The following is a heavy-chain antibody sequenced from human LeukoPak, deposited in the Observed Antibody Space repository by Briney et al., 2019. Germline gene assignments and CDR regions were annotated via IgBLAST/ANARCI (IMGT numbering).Heavy chain of an antibody. V-gene: IGHV1-18*01. CDR2: ISAYNGNT. Sequence: GASVKLSCKASGYTFTSYGISWVRQAPGQGLEWMGWISAYNGNTNYAQKLQGRVTMTTDTSTSTAYMELRSLRSDDTAVYYCARVLRHYYGSGSYYRHFDYWGQGTLVTVSS. D-gene: IGHD3-10*01. J-gene: IGHJ4*02. CDR3: ARVLRHYYGSGSYYRHFDY. CDR1: GYTFTSYG.